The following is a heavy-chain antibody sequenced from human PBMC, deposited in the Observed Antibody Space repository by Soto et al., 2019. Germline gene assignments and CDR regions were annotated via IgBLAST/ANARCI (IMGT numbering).Heavy chain of an antibody. J-gene: IGHJ6*02. V-gene: IGHV4-59*01. CDR1: GGSISRYY. CDR2: MYNTGST. Sequence: SETLSLTCTVSGGSISRYYWSWIRQPPGKGLEWIGYMYNTGSTVYNPSFKSRVTISVDTSKNQFSLKLNSVTAADTALYYCAKGRSYYYYYGVDVWGQGTTVTVS. CDR3: AKGRSYYYYYGVDV.